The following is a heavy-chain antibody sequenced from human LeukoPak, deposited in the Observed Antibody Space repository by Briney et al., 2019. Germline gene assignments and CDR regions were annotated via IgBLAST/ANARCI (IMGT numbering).Heavy chain of an antibody. Sequence: SETLSLTCTVSGGSISSSSYYWGWIRQPPGKGLEWIGSIYYSGSTYYNPSLKSRVTISVDTSKNQFFLKLSSVTAADTAVYYCARLDPPGYGSGTPFDPWGQGTLVTVSS. CDR2: IYYSGST. CDR1: GGSISSSSYY. D-gene: IGHD3-10*01. J-gene: IGHJ5*02. CDR3: ARLDPPGYGSGTPFDP. V-gene: IGHV4-39*01.